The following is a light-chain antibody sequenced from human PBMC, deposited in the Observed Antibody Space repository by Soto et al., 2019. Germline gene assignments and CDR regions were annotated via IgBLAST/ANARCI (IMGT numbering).Light chain of an antibody. V-gene: IGKV3-11*01. J-gene: IGKJ5*01. CDR3: QQRKNWPPIT. Sequence: EIVLTQSPATLSLSPGERATLSCRASQSVSSYLVWYQQKPGQAPRLLIYDASNRATGIPARFSGSGSGPDFTLTISILEPEDFAVSYCQQRKNWPPITFGQGPRLEIQ. CDR1: QSVSSY. CDR2: DAS.